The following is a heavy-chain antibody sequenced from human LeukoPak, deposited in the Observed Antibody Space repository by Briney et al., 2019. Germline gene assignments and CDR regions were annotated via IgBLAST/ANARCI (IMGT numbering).Heavy chain of an antibody. CDR1: GYTLTELS. D-gene: IGHD5-18*01. CDR2: FDPEDGET. CDR3: ATDLNMDTALGI. J-gene: IGHJ3*01. V-gene: IGHV1-24*01. Sequence: ASVTVSFTVSGYTLTELSMHWVRQAPGKGLEWMGGFDPEDGETIYSQKFQGRVTMTEDTSTDTAYMELSRLRSEDTAVYYCATDLNMDTALGIWGQGTMVTVSS.